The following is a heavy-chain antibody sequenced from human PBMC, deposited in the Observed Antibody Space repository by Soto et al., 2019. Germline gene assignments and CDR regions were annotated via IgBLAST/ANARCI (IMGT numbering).Heavy chain of an antibody. J-gene: IGHJ4*02. CDR3: ARDPRLGYYFDY. D-gene: IGHD5-12*01. Sequence: GGSLRLSCAASGFTFSSYSMNWVRQAPGKGLEWVSSISSSSSYIYYADSVKGRFTISRDNAKNSLYLQMNSLRAEDTAVYYCARDPRLGYYFDYWGQGTLVTVSS. CDR2: ISSSSSYI. V-gene: IGHV3-21*01. CDR1: GFTFSSYS.